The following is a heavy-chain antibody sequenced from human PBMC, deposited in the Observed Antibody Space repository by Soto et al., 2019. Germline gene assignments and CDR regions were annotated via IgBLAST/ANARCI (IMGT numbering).Heavy chain of an antibody. J-gene: IGHJ6*02. CDR2: IIPIFGTA. CDR1: GGTFSGYA. D-gene: IGHD2-15*01. CDR3: ARSQGGSSSLDIYYYYYYGMDV. Sequence: SVKVSCKAPGGTFSGYAIRWVRQAPGQGLEWMGGIIPIFGTAKYAQKFQGRVTITADESTSTGYVELSSLRSEDTAVYYCARSQGGSSSLDIYYYYYYGMDVWGQGTTVTVS. V-gene: IGHV1-69*13.